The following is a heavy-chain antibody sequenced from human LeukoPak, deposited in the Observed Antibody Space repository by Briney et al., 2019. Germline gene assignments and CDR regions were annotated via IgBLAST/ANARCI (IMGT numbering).Heavy chain of an antibody. V-gene: IGHV1-18*01. J-gene: IGHJ6*02. CDR2: ISAYNGNT. CDR3: ASESLQWLVYYYYGMDV. Sequence: ASVKVSCKASGYTFTSYGISWVRQAPGQGLEWMGWISAYNGNTNYAQKLQGRVTMTTDTSTSTAYMELRSLRSDDTAVYYCASESLQWLVYYYYGMDVWGQGTTVTVSS. D-gene: IGHD6-19*01. CDR1: GYTFTSYG.